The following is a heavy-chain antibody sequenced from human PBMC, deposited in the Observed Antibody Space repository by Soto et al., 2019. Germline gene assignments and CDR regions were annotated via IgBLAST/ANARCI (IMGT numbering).Heavy chain of an antibody. CDR3: ATANVDTAMARLDY. CDR1: GGSISSGDYY. V-gene: IGHV4-30-4*01. CDR2: IYYSGST. J-gene: IGHJ4*02. D-gene: IGHD5-18*01. Sequence: SETLSLTCTVSGGSISSGDYYWSWIRQSPGKGLEWIGYIYYSGSTYYNPSLKSRVTISVDTSKNQFSLKLSSVTAADTAVYYCATANVDTAMARLDYWGQRTLVTVSS.